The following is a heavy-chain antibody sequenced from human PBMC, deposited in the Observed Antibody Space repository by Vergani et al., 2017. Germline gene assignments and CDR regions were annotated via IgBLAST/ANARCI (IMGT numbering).Heavy chain of an antibody. D-gene: IGHD3-10*01. CDR1: GGSISSISYY. Sequence: QLQLQESGPGLVKPSETLSLTCTVSGGSISSISYYWGWIRQPPGKGLEWIGSIYYSGSTYYNPSLKSRVTISVDTSKNQFSLKLSSVTAADTAVYYCAREPVVRYYFDYWGQGTLVTVSS. J-gene: IGHJ4*02. CDR2: IYYSGST. V-gene: IGHV4-39*02. CDR3: AREPVVRYYFDY.